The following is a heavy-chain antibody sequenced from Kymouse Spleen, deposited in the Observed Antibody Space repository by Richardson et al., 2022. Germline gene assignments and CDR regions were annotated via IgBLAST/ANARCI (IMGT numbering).Heavy chain of an antibody. CDR2: INHSGST. V-gene: IGHV4-34*01. D-gene: IGHD1-7*01. Sequence: QVQLQQWGAGLLKPSETLSLTCAVYGGSFSGYYWSWIRQPPGKGLEWIGEINHSGSTNYNPSLKSRVTISVDTSKNQFSLKLSSVTAADTAVYYCARLGITGTNDYFDYWGQGTLVTVSS. J-gene: IGHJ4*02. CDR1: GGSFSGYY. CDR3: ARLGITGTNDYFDY.